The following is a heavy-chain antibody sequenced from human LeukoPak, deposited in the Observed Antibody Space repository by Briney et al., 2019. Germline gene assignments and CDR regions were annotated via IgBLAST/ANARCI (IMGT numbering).Heavy chain of an antibody. D-gene: IGHD3-22*01. CDR3: ASSDSSGYGRLGDAFDI. Sequence: PGRSLRLSCAASGFTFSSYAMHWVRQAPGKGLEWVAVISYDGSNKYYADSVKGRFTISRDNSKNTLYLQMNSLRAEDTAVYYCASSDSSGYGRLGDAFDIWGQGTMVTVSS. CDR2: ISYDGSNK. V-gene: IGHV3-30*14. CDR1: GFTFSSYA. J-gene: IGHJ3*02.